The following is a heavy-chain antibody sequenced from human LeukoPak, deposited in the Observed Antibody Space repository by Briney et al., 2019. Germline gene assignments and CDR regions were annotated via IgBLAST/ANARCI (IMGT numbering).Heavy chain of an antibody. CDR2: IKPDGSEG. J-gene: IGHJ4*02. V-gene: IGHV3-7*03. D-gene: IGHD2-2*01. CDR3: ARYRYCSSANCYGDY. Sequence: GGCLRLSCAASGFSFSTYYMSWVRQAPGKGLEWVANIKPDGSEGYYVDSVKGRFTISRDNAKNTLYLQMNSLRAEDTAVYYWARYRYCSSANCYGDYWGQGALVTVSS. CDR1: GFSFSTYY.